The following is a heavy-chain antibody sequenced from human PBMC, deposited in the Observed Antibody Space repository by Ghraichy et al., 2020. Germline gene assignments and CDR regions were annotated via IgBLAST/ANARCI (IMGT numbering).Heavy chain of an antibody. D-gene: IGHD3-16*02. J-gene: IGHJ4*02. CDR1: GGSFSGYY. V-gene: IGHV4-34*01. CDR2: INHSGST. CDR3: ARGVRNDYVWGSYRRQYSAYFDY. Sequence: SETLSLTCAVYGGSFSGYYWSWIRQPPGKGLEWIGEINHSGSTNYNPSLKSRVTISVDTSKNQFSLKLSSVTAADTAVYYCARGVRNDYVWGSYRRQYSAYFDYWGQGTLVTVSS.